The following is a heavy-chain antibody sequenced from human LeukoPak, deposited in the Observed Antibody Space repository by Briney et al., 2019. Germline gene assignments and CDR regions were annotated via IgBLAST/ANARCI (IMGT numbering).Heavy chain of an antibody. Sequence: GASVKVSCKASGYTFTSYGLSWVRQAPGQGLEWIGCIRAYPGNTNHAQKLQGRVTITTDTSTSTAYMELRSLRSDDTAVYYCARDKLERRPYYYGMDVWGKGTTVTVSS. CDR2: IRAYPGNT. CDR1: GYTFTSYG. D-gene: IGHD1-1*01. V-gene: IGHV1-18*04. J-gene: IGHJ6*04. CDR3: ARDKLERRPYYYGMDV.